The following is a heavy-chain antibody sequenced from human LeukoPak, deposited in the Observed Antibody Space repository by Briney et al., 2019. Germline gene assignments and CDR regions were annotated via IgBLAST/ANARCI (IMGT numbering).Heavy chain of an antibody. J-gene: IGHJ4*02. CDR1: GGSFSGYY. Sequence: SETLSLTCAVYGGSFSGYYWSWIRQPPGKGLEWIGEINHSGSTNYNPSLKSRVTISVDTSKNQFSLKLSSVTAADTAVYYCARGHPLGYCSSTSCHRKFDYWGQGTLVTVSS. V-gene: IGHV4-34*01. CDR3: ARGHPLGYCSSTSCHRKFDY. CDR2: INHSGST. D-gene: IGHD2-2*01.